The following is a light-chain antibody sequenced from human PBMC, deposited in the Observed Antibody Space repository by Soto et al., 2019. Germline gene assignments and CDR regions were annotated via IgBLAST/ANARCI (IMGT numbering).Light chain of an antibody. CDR3: QQSHTTPYT. J-gene: IGKJ2*01. CDR2: AAS. CDR1: QNIDTY. Sequence: DIQITHSPSSLSASFGDRVTLTCRSSQNIDTYLNWYQQKPGTAPKLLMYAASSLHSGVPSRFSGSGSGTDFTLTISSLQPEDFATYYCQQSHTTPYTFGQGTKVDIK. V-gene: IGKV1-39*01.